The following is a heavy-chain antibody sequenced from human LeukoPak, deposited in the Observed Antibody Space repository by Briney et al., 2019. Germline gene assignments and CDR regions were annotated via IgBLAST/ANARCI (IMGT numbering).Heavy chain of an antibody. CDR2: IYYSVST. J-gene: IGHJ3*02. D-gene: IGHD6-19*01. CDR1: GGSISTYY. V-gene: IGHV4-59*01. CDR3: ARRLSSGSYSGAFDI. Sequence: SETPSLTCTVSGGSISTYYWSWIRQPPGKGLEYIGYIYYSVSTNYNPSLKSRVTISVDTSKNQFSLKLSSLTAADTAVYYCARRLSSGSYSGAFDIWGQGTMVTVSS.